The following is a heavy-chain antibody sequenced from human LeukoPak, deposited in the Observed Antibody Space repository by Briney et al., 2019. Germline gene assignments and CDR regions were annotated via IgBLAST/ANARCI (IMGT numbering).Heavy chain of an antibody. CDR1: GFTFSSYA. J-gene: IGHJ4*02. Sequence: PGGSLRLSCAASGFTFSSYAMHWVRQAPGKGLEYVSAISSSGGRTFYANSVKGRFTISRDNSKSTLFLQVGSLRAEDMAVYYCARVFYDSSGYYYDYWGQGTLVTVSS. D-gene: IGHD3-22*01. CDR2: ISSSGGRT. CDR3: ARVFYDSSGYYYDY. V-gene: IGHV3-64*01.